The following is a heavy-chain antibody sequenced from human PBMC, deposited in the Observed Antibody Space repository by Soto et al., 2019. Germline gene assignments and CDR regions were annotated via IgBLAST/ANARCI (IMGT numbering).Heavy chain of an antibody. V-gene: IGHV4-59*01. Sequence: YNPSLKSRVTISVDTSKNQFSLKLSSVTAADTAVYYCARDDSGFSGSHYSDYFNYWGQGALVTVSS. J-gene: IGHJ4*02. D-gene: IGHD1-26*01. CDR3: ARDDSGFSGSHYSDYFNY.